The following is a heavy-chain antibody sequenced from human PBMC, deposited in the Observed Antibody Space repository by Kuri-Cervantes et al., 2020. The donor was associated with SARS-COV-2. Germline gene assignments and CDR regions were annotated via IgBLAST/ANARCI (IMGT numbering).Heavy chain of an antibody. D-gene: IGHD2-2*01. CDR2: ISYDGSNK. CDR1: GFTFSSYA. V-gene: IGHV3-30*04. Sequence: GESLKISCAASGFTFSSYAMHWVRQAPGKGLEWVAVISYDGSNKYYADSVKGRFTISRDNSKNTLYLQMNSLRAEDTAVYYCARPYCTTTTCYDGTFDSWGQGTLVTVSS. J-gene: IGHJ4*02. CDR3: ARPYCTTTTCYDGTFDS.